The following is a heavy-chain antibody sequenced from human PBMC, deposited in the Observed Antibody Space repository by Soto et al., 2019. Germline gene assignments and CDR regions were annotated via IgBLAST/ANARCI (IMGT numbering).Heavy chain of an antibody. CDR3: ARLGAYYKSLDP. J-gene: IGHJ5*02. D-gene: IGHD3-10*01. Sequence: PSETLSLTCAVYGGSFSGYYWTWIRQPPGTGLEWIGEINHSGTTNYNPSLKSRVTISVDTSKGQFSLRLRSVTAADTAVYYCARLGAYYKSLDPWDPGTLVTVSS. CDR2: INHSGTT. CDR1: GGSFSGYY. V-gene: IGHV4-34*01.